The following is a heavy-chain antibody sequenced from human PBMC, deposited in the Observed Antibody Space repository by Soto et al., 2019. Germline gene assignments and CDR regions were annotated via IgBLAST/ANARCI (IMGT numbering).Heavy chain of an antibody. D-gene: IGHD3-22*01. V-gene: IGHV4-39*01. J-gene: IGHJ4*02. Sequence: QLQLQESGPGLVKPSETLSLTCTVSGGSISSSSYYWGWIRQPPGKGLEWIGSIYYSGSTYYNPFLKSRVTISVDTSKHQFSLKLSPVTAADTAVYYCARGSADDYEDYFDYWGQGTLVTVSS. CDR3: ARGSADDYEDYFDY. CDR1: GGSISSSSYY. CDR2: IYYSGST.